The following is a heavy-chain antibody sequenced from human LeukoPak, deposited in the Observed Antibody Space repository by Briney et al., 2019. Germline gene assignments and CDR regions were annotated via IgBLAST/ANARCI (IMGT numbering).Heavy chain of an antibody. J-gene: IGHJ4*02. Sequence: GASVKVSCKASGYXFTGYYIHWVRQAPGQGLEWMGWINPNSGGTNYAQKFQGRVTMTRDTSISTAYMELSRLRSDDTAVYYCARAVVDTAMGHFDYWGQGTLVTVSS. CDR3: ARAVVDTAMGHFDY. V-gene: IGHV1-2*02. CDR2: INPNSGGT. CDR1: GYXFTGYY. D-gene: IGHD5-18*01.